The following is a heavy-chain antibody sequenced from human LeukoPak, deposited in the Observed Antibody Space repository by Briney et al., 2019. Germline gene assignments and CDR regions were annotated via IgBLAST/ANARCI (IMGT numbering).Heavy chain of an antibody. CDR3: VSRTSSGWYDF. D-gene: IGHD6-19*01. J-gene: IGHJ5*01. CDR1: GFTFTSYS. CDR2: INDNGGST. V-gene: IGHV3-64D*09. Sequence: GSXLLSCSASGFTFTSYSMHWVRQAPGEGLEYFSAINDNGGSTYYGDSVKGRFTISRDNSKNTLYLQMSSLRGDDTAIYYCVSRTSSGWYDFWGQGTLVIVSS.